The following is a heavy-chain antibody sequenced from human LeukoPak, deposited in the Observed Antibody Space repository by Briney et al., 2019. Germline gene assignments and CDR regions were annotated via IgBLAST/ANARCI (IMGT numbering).Heavy chain of an antibody. J-gene: IGHJ6*03. D-gene: IGHD2-2*01. CDR2: ISAYNGNT. CDR3: ARVGYCSSTSCYYYYYYMDV. CDR1: GYTFTSYG. V-gene: IGHV1-18*01. Sequence: VASVKVSCKASGYTFTSYGICWVRQAPGQGLEWMGWISAYNGNTNYAQKLQGRVTMTTDTSTSTAYMELRSLRSDDTAVYYCARVGYCSSTSCYYYYYYMDVWGKGTTVTVSS.